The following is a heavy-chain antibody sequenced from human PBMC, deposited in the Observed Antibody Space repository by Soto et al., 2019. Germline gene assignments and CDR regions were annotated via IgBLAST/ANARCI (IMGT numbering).Heavy chain of an antibody. CDR3: AKGFGMDV. CDR1: GFSFSSYG. J-gene: IGHJ6*02. Sequence: XGFLRLSCAASGFSFSSYGMHWVRQAPGKGLEWVAVISYDGSNKYYADSVKGRFTISRDNSKNTLYLQMNSLRAEDTAVYYCAKGFGMDVWGQGTTVTVSS. CDR2: ISYDGSNK. V-gene: IGHV3-30*18.